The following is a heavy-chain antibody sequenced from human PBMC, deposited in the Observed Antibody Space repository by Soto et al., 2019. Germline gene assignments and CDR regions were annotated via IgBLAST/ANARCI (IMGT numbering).Heavy chain of an antibody. V-gene: IGHV1-18*01. Sequence: ASLKVSCKASGYTFTSYGISWVRQAPGQGLEWMGWISAYNGNTNYAQKLQGRVTMTTDTSTSTAYMELRSLRSDDTAVYYCARDIVLVPARDSYYGMDVWGQGTTVTVSS. CDR3: ARDIVLVPARDSYYGMDV. CDR1: GYTFTSYG. D-gene: IGHD2-2*01. J-gene: IGHJ6*02. CDR2: ISAYNGNT.